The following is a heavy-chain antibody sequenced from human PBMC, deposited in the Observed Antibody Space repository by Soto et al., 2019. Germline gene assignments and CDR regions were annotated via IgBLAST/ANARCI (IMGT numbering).Heavy chain of an antibody. D-gene: IGHD5-12*01. CDR1: GYTFTSYY. Sequence: QVQLVQSGAEVKKPGASVKVSCKASGYTFTSYYMHWVRQAPGQGLEWMGIINPSGGSTSYAQKFQGRVTMTRETSTSTVYMELSSLRSEDTAVYYCARDLGYSGYDYAAFDIWGQGTMVTVSS. CDR2: INPSGGST. J-gene: IGHJ3*02. V-gene: IGHV1-46*01. CDR3: ARDLGYSGYDYAAFDI.